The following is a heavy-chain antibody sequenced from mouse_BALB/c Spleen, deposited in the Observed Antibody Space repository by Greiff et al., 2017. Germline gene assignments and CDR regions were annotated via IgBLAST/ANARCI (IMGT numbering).Heavy chain of an antibody. CDR1: GFTFSSFG. CDR3: ARSGYGYGFAY. J-gene: IGHJ3*01. D-gene: IGHD1-2*01. CDR2: ISSGSSTI. V-gene: IGHV5-17*02. Sequence: EVMLVESGGGLVQPGGSRKLSCAASGFTFSSFGMHWVRQAPEKGLEWVAYISSGSSTIYYADTVKGRFTISRDNPKNTLFLQTTSLRSEDTAMYYCARSGYGYGFAYWGQGTLVTVSA.